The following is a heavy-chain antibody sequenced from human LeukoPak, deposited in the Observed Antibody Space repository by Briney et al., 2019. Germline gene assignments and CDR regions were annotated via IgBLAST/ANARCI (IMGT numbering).Heavy chain of an antibody. CDR1: GFTFSSYA. V-gene: IGHV3-23*01. CDR3: AKDTHIVVVTAFDY. D-gene: IGHD2-21*02. Sequence: PGGSLRLSCAASGFTFSSYAMSWVRQAPGKGLEWVSSLSGSGATTYYADSVKGRFTMSRDNSKNTLYLQMNSLRAEDTAVYYCAKDTHIVVVTAFDYWGQGTLVTVSS. CDR2: LSGSGATT. J-gene: IGHJ4*02.